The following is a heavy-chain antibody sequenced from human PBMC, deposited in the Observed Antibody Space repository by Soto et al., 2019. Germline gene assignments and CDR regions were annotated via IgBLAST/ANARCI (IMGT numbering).Heavy chain of an antibody. V-gene: IGHV4-59*01. CDR3: AKEFYYDASGQYSDLYFDS. D-gene: IGHD3-22*01. CDR1: NGSLSSNY. Sequence: SETLSLTCTVSNGSLSSNYWSWIRQSPGKGLEWIGNIYYSGSTNYNPSLKSRVTMSVDTSKNQFTLKLSSVTAADTGIYYCAKEFYYDASGQYSDLYFDSWGQGALVTVSS. CDR2: IYYSGST. J-gene: IGHJ4*02.